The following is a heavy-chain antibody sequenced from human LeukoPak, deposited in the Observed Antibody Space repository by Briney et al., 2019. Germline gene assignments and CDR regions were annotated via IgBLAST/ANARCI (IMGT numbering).Heavy chain of an antibody. Sequence: PGGSLRLSCAGSGFTFSSYAMAWVRQTPEKGLEWVAIISSSDGGTYYIDSVKGRFTISRDNSKNTLYLQMNSLRAEDTAMYHCVRDLGGRSGHWGQGTLVTVSS. CDR1: GFTFSSYA. D-gene: IGHD1-26*01. V-gene: IGHV3-23*01. CDR3: VRDLGGRSGH. CDR2: ISSSDGGT. J-gene: IGHJ4*02.